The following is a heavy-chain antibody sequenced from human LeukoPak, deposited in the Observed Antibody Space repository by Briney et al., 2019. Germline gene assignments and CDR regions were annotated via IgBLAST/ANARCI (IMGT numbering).Heavy chain of an antibody. CDR1: GYTFFTSD. Sequence: ASVRVPCKASGYTFFTSDVSWVRQAPGQGLEWMGWISAYNGKTNYAQKFQGRVTMTTDTSTNTAYMELRSLRSDDTAVYYCARDTYTTVTAMDVWGKGTTVIVSS. V-gene: IGHV1-18*01. J-gene: IGHJ6*03. D-gene: IGHD4-17*01. CDR2: ISAYNGKT. CDR3: ARDTYTTVTAMDV.